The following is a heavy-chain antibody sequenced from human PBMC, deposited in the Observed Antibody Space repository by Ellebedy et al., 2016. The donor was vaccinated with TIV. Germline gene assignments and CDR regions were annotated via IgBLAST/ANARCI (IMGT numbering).Heavy chain of an antibody. V-gene: IGHV4-4*02. CDR1: GASVSSANW. D-gene: IGHD3-10*01. CDR3: ARADVRGAKFYFDL. Sequence: MPSETLSLTCTVSGASVSSANWRYWIRQSPGTGLEWIGEMYHFGTTNYNPSLRGRFTISVDKSNNQFSLKLSSVTAADTAVYYCARADVRGAKFYFDLWGQGTLVTVSS. J-gene: IGHJ4*02. CDR2: MYHFGTT.